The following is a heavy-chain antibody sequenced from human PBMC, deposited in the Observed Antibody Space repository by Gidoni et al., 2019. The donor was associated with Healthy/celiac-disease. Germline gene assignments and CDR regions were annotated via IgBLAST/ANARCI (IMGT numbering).Heavy chain of an antibody. Sequence: QVQLQESGPGLVKPSQTLSLTCTVPGGSISSGSYYWSWIRQPAGKGLEWIGRIYTSGSTNYNPSLKSRVTISVDTSKNQFSLKLSSVTAADTAVYYCARDDRFLKWFDPWGQGTLVTVSS. CDR3: ARDDRFLKWFDP. V-gene: IGHV4-61*02. CDR2: IYTSGST. CDR1: GGSISSGSYY. D-gene: IGHD3-3*01. J-gene: IGHJ5*02.